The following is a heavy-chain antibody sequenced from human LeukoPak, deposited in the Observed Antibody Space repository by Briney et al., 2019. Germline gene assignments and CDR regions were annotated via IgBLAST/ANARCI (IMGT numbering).Heavy chain of an antibody. D-gene: IGHD1-7*01. CDR3: ARKAQYNGHYPLDY. CDR2: TSDRGDYT. J-gene: IGHJ4*02. V-gene: IGHV3-23*01. CDR1: GFTFTSYS. Sequence: GGSLRLSCAASGFTFTSYSMSWVRQAPGKELEWVSGTSDRGDYTYYADSVKGRFTISRDSSKNTLFLQMNSLRAEDTALYFCARKAQYNGHYPLDYWGQGTLVTVSS.